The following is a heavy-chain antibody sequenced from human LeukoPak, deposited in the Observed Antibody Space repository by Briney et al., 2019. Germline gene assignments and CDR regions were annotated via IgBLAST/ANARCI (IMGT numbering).Heavy chain of an antibody. J-gene: IGHJ4*02. CDR3: AKDDYSGYDQTFDY. CDR2: ISGSGGST. CDR1: GLTFSSYA. V-gene: IGHV3-23*01. D-gene: IGHD5-12*01. Sequence: GVSLRLSCAASGLTFSSYAMSWVRQAPGKGLEWVSAISGSGGSTYYADSVKGRFTISRDNSKNTLYLQMNSLRAEDTAVYYCAKDDYSGYDQTFDYWGQGALVTVSS.